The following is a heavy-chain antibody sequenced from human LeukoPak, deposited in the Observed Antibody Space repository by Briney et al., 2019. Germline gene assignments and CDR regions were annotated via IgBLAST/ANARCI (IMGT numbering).Heavy chain of an antibody. Sequence: ASVKVSCKASGYTFTSYGISWVRQAAGKGLEWMGWMNPNSGNTGYAEKFQGRVTMTRSTSIRTAYMELSSLGSEDTAVYYCLISASDHYYFDYWGQGTLVTVSP. CDR1: GYTFTSYG. CDR3: LISASDHYYFDY. CDR2: MNPNSGNT. J-gene: IGHJ4*02. V-gene: IGHV1-8*02. D-gene: IGHD6-13*01.